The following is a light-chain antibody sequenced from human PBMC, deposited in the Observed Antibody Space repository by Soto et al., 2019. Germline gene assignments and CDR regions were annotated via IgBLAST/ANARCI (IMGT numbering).Light chain of an antibody. Sequence: DIVLTQIPLSSPVTLGQPASISCRSSQRLVHSDGNTYLSWLQQRPGQPQRLLIYKVSNRFSGVPDRFSGSGAVTEFTLKISRVEAEDVGVYYCMQATQYRPYTFGQGTKLEIK. CDR1: QRLVHSDGNTY. J-gene: IGKJ2*01. V-gene: IGKV2-24*01. CDR3: MQATQYRPYT. CDR2: KVS.